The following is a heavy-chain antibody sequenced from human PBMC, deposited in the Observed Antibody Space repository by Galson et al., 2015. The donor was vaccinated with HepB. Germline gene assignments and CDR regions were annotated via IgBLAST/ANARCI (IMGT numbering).Heavy chain of an antibody. J-gene: IGHJ4*02. V-gene: IGHV1-3*01. CDR1: GYTFTAFA. CDR2: FNAGNGDT. Sequence: SVKVSCKASGYTFTAFAMHWVRQAPGKRLEWMGWFNAGNGDTKYSQKFQGRVTITRDTSAGTAYMELSSLRSEDTAVYYCATGSGTGCLDSDYWGQGTLVTCSS. CDR3: ATGSGTGCLDSDY. D-gene: IGHD6-25*01.